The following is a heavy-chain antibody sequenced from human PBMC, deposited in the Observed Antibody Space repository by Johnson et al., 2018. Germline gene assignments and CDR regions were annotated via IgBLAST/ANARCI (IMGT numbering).Heavy chain of an antibody. CDR1: GFTFDDYA. J-gene: IGHJ3*02. D-gene: IGHD5-24*01. V-gene: IGHV3-9*01. CDR3: ANTHVEMATIGGAFDI. CDR2: ISWNSGSI. Sequence: VQSGRSLRLSCAASGFTFDDYAMHWVRQAPGKGLEWVSGISWNSGSIGYADSVKGRFTISRDNSRNTLSLQMNRLRAEDSAVYYCANTHVEMATIGGAFDIWGQGTTVTVSS.